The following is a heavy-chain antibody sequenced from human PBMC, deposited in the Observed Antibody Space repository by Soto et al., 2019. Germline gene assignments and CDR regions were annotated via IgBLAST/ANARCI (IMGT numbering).Heavy chain of an antibody. Sequence: GGSLRLSCAASGFTFSSYSMNWVRQAPGKGLEWVSYISSSSSTIYYADSVKGRFTISRDNAKNSLYLQMNSLRAEDTAVYYCARDLFASTYYYYGKDVWGQGNTVTVSS. CDR3: ARDLFASTYYYYGKDV. CDR1: GFTFSSYS. V-gene: IGHV3-48*01. CDR2: ISSSSSTI. J-gene: IGHJ6*02. D-gene: IGHD3-16*01.